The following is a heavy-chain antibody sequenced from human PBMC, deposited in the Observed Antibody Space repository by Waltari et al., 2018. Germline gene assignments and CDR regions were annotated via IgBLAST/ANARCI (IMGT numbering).Heavy chain of an antibody. V-gene: IGHV1-2*06. CDR1: GYTFPGYA. J-gene: IGHJ3*02. Sequence: LVQSGAEVKKPGASVKVSCKASGYTFPGYALLWVRQAPGQGLEWMGRINPKNGDTHYAQKFQGRVAMTTDTSTNTAFMELHSLRSDDTAVYYCARDRYCSGGSCYGAGGAFDIWGQGTMVTVSS. CDR3: ARDRYCSGGSCYGAGGAFDI. D-gene: IGHD2-15*01. CDR2: INPKNGDT.